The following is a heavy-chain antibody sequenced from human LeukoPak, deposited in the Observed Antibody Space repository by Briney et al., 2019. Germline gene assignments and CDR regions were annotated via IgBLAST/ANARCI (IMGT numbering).Heavy chain of an antibody. V-gene: IGHV1-46*01. CDR3: ARSTIFGVVPFYYYYGMDV. CDR1: GYTFTSYY. CDR2: INPSGGST. D-gene: IGHD3-3*01. Sequence: GASVKVSCKASGYTFTSYYMHWVRQAPGQGLEWMGIINPSGGSTSYAQKFQGRVTMTRDTSTSTVYMVLSSLRSEDTAVYYCARSTIFGVVPFYYYYGMDVWGQGTTVTVSS. J-gene: IGHJ6*02.